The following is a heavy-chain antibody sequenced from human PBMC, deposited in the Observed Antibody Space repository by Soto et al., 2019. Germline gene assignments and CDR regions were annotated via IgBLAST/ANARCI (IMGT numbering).Heavy chain of an antibody. Sequence: TSETLSLTCAVYGGSFSGYYWSWIRQPPGKGLEWIGEINHSGSTNYNPSLKSRVTISVDTSKNQFSLKLSFVTAAGTAVYYCARGAPSIGRPARPSSQAYYYYYHGMDVWGQ. J-gene: IGHJ6*02. CDR3: ARGAPSIGRPARPSSQAYYYYYHGMDV. CDR2: INHSGST. CDR1: GGSFSGYY. D-gene: IGHD6-6*01. V-gene: IGHV4-34*01.